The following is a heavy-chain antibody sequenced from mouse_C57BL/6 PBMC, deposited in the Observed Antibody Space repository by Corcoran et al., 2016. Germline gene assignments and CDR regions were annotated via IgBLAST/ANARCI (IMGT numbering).Heavy chain of an antibody. V-gene: IGHV1-66*01. J-gene: IGHJ3*01. CDR1: GYSFTSYY. D-gene: IGHD1-1*01. CDR2: IYPGSGNT. Sequence: QVQLQQSGPGLVKRGASVKIACKASGYSFTSYYIRWVKQRPGPGLGWIGWIYPGSGNTKYNEKFKGKATLTADTSSSTAYMQLSSLTSEDSAVYYCARWGTTVPFAYWGQGILVTVSA. CDR3: ARWGTTVPFAY.